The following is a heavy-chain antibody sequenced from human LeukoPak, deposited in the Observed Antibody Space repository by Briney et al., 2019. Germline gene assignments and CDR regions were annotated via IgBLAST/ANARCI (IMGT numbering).Heavy chain of an antibody. Sequence: SVKVSCKASGGTFSSYAISWVRQAPGQGLEWMGGIIPIFGTAYYAQKFQGRVTITADESTSTAYMELSSLRSEDTAVYYCATLTAGAVAARRWGQGTLVTVSS. J-gene: IGHJ4*02. V-gene: IGHV1-69*13. CDR1: GGTFSSYA. CDR2: IIPIFGTA. D-gene: IGHD6-19*01. CDR3: ATLTAGAVAARR.